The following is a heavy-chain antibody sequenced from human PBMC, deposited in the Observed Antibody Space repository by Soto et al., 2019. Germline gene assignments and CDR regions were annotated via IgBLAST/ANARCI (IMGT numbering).Heavy chain of an antibody. Sequence: WSLRLSCAASGFTFSSYGMHWVRQAPGKGLEWVAVIWYDGSNKYYADSVKGRFTISRDNSKNTLYLQMNSLRAEDTAVYYCAREKSIAAAGTIDYWGQGTLVTVSS. J-gene: IGHJ4*02. CDR1: GFTFSSYG. CDR3: AREKSIAAAGTIDY. V-gene: IGHV3-33*01. D-gene: IGHD6-13*01. CDR2: IWYDGSNK.